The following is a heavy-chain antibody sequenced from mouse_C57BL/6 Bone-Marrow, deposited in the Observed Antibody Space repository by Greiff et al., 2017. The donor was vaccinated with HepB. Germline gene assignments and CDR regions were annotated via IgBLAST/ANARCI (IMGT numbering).Heavy chain of an antibody. J-gene: IGHJ1*03. V-gene: IGHV7-1*01. CDR3: AREIYYGNYGYFDV. Sequence: EVKLMESGGGLVQSGRSLRLSCATSGFTFSDFYMEWVRQAPGKGLEWIAASRNKANDYTTEYSASVKGRFIVSRDTSQSILYLQMNALRAEDTAIYYCAREIYYGNYGYFDVWSTGTTVTVSS. CDR2: SRNKANDYTT. D-gene: IGHD2-1*01. CDR1: GFTFSDFY.